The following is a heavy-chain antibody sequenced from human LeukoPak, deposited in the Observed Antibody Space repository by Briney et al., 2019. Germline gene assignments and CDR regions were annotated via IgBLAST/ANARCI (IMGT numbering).Heavy chain of an antibody. Sequence: ASVKVSCKASGGTFSSYAISWVRQAPGQGLEWMGGIIPIFGTANYAQKFQGRVTVTADESTSTAYMELSSLRSEDTAVYYCARSPSPVIVVVRFNRFDPWGQGTLVTVSS. CDR1: GGTFSSYA. CDR2: IIPIFGTA. D-gene: IGHD3-22*01. J-gene: IGHJ5*02. CDR3: ARSPSPVIVVVRFNRFDP. V-gene: IGHV1-69*13.